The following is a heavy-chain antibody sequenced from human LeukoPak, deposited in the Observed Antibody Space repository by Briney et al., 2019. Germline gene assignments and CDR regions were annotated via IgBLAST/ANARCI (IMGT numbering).Heavy chain of an antibody. CDR3: AKDYSDSRVADVFFEY. CDR2: ITSGFTP. Sequence: PGGSLRLSCAASGLTFSDYGMSWFRQAPGKGLEWVSGITSGFTPHYADSVKGRFTISRDNSKNTFHLQLNSLRAEDTAVYYCAKDYSDSRVADVFFEYWGQGTLVTVSS. CDR1: GLTFSDYG. J-gene: IGHJ4*02. D-gene: IGHD2-15*01. V-gene: IGHV3-23*01.